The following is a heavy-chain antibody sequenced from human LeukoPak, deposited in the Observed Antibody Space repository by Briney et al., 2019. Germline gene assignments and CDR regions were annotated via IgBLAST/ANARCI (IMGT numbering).Heavy chain of an antibody. Sequence: PGGSLRLSCAASGFTFSSYEMNWVRQAPGKGLEWVSYISSSGSTIYYADSVKGRFTISRDNVKNSLYLQMNSLRAEDTAVYYCATMGDSSGYYYFDYWGQGTLVTVSS. CDR3: ATMGDSSGYYYFDY. CDR1: GFTFSSYE. D-gene: IGHD3-22*01. V-gene: IGHV3-48*03. CDR2: ISSSGSTI. J-gene: IGHJ4*02.